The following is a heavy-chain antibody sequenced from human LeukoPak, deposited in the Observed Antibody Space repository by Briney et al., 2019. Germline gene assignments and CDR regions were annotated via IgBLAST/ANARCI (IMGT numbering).Heavy chain of an antibody. CDR1: GFTFSSYG. D-gene: IGHD6-25*01. CDR2: ISYDGSNK. V-gene: IGHV3-30*18. Sequence: GGSLRLSCAASGFTFSSYGMHWVRQAPGKGLEWVAVISYDGSNKYYADSVKGRFTISRDNSKSTLYLQMNSLRAEDTAVYYCAKSEIYSNGWFDPWGQGTLVTVSS. J-gene: IGHJ5*02. CDR3: AKSEIYSNGWFDP.